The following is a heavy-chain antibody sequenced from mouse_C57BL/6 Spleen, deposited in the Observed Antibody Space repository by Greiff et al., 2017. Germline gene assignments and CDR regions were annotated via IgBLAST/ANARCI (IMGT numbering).Heavy chain of an antibody. J-gene: IGHJ3*01. V-gene: IGHV5-9*01. CDR3: AKGSRFAY. CDR2: ISGGGGNT. CDR1: GFTFSSYT. Sequence: EVHLVESGGGLVKPGGSLKLSCAASGFTFSSYTMSWVRQTPEKRLEWVATISGGGGNTYYPDSVKGRFTISRDNAKNTLYLQMSSLRSEDTALYYCAKGSRFAYWGQGTLVTVSA.